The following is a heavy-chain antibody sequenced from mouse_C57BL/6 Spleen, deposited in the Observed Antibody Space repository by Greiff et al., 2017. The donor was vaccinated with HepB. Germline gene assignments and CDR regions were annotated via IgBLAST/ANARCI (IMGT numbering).Heavy chain of an antibody. CDR3: ARRTAVVATGY. Sequence: QVQLQQPGAELVKPGASVKLSCKASGYTFTSYWMQWVKQRPGQGLEWIGEIDPSDSYTNYNQKFKGKATLTVDTSSSTAYMQLSSLTSEDSAVYYCARRTAVVATGYWGKGPTLTVSS. V-gene: IGHV1-50*01. D-gene: IGHD1-1*01. CDR1: GYTFTSYW. CDR2: IDPSDSYT. J-gene: IGHJ2*01.